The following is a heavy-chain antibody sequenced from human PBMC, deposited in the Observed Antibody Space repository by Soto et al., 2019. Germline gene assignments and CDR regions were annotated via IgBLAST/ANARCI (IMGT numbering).Heavy chain of an antibody. J-gene: IGHJ6*02. CDR2: ISSSSSYI. Sequence: PGGSLRLSCAASVFTFSSYRMNLVRQSPGKGLEWVSPISSSSSYIYYADSVEGRFTISRDNANNSLYLQMNSLRAEDTAVYYCARAPGTKYNYGTDVWGQGTTVTVSS. CDR3: ARAPGTKYNYGTDV. D-gene: IGHD1-1*01. CDR1: VFTFSSYR. V-gene: IGHV3-21*01.